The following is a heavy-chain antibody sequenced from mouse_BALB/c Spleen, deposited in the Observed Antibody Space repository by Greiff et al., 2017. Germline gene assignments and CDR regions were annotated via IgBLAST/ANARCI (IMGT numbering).Heavy chain of an antibody. CDR2: ISYSGST. CDR1: GYSITSDYA. J-gene: IGHJ3*01. CDR3: ARKFHGSSPASLAY. V-gene: IGHV3-2*02. Sequence: EVKLVESGPGLVKPSQSLSLTCTVTGYSITSDYAWNWIRQFPGNKLEWMGYISYSGSTSYNPSLKSRISITRDTSKNQFFLQLNSVTTEDTATYYCARKFHGSSPASLAYWGEGTLVTVSA. D-gene: IGHD1-1*01.